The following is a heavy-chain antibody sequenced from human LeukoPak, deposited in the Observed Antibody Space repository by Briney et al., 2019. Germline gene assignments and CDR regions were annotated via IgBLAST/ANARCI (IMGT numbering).Heavy chain of an antibody. CDR1: GYTFTSYD. J-gene: IGHJ6*02. CDR2: MNPNSGNT. CDR3: ARVYYDFWSGYYVYLMDV. V-gene: IGHV1-8*01. Sequence: RASVKVSCTASGYTFTSYDINWVRQATGQGLEWMGWMNPNSGNTGYSQKFQGRVTMTRNTSISTAYMELSSLRSEDTAVYYCARVYYDFWSGYYVYLMDVWGQGTTVTVSS. D-gene: IGHD3-3*01.